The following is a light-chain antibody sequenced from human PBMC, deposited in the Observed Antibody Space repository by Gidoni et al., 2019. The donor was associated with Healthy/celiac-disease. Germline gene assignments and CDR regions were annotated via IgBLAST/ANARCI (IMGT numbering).Light chain of an antibody. CDR1: SLRSYY. J-gene: IGLJ2*01. V-gene: IGLV3-19*01. CDR2: GKN. CDR3: NSRDSSGNHLGVV. Sequence: SSELTPDPAVSVALGQKVRITCQGDSLRSYYASWYQQKPGQAPVLVIYGKNNRPSGIPDRFSGSSSGNTASLTITGAQAEDEADYYCNSRDSSGNHLGVVFGGGTKLTVL.